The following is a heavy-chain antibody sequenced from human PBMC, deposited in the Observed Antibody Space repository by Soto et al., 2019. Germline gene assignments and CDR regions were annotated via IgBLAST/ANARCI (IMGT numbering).Heavy chain of an antibody. V-gene: IGHV1-8*01. CDR2: VNPNSGNT. Sequence: QVQLVQSGAEVKKPGASVKVSCKASGYTFTNYDINWVRRATGQGLEWMGWVNPNSGNTGNAQKFQGRLTMTRNTAISTAYMELSSLTSEDTAVYYCVRAWGHVGVYWGQGTLVTVSS. J-gene: IGHJ4*02. D-gene: IGHD3-16*01. CDR3: VRAWGHVGVY. CDR1: GYTFTNYD.